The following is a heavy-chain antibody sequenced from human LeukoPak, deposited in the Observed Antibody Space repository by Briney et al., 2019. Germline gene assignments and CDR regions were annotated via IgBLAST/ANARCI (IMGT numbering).Heavy chain of an antibody. J-gene: IGHJ6*02. D-gene: IGHD3-22*01. CDR1: GFTFSTYN. CDR2: ISNSASYI. Sequence: GGSLRLSCAASGFTFSTYNMNWVRQAPGKGLEWVSSISNSASYIFYADSVKGRFTISRDNAKDSLYLQMNSLRAEDTAVYYCARVFYYDIIGGEGMDVWGQGTTVTVSS. V-gene: IGHV3-21*01. CDR3: ARVFYYDIIGGEGMDV.